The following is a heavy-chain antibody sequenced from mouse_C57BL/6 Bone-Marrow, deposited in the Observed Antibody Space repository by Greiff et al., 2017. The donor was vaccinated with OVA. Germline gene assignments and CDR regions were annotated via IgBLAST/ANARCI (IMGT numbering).Heavy chain of an antibody. Sequence: VQLVESGPELVKPGASVKISCKASGYAFSSSWMNWVKQRPGKGLEWIGRIYPGDGDTNYNGKFKGKATLTADKSSSTAYMQLSSRTSEDSAVYFCARHEDGYYASYFDYWGQGTTLTGSS. J-gene: IGHJ2*01. CDR1: GYAFSSSW. CDR2: IYPGDGDT. D-gene: IGHD2-3*01. V-gene: IGHV1-82*01. CDR3: ARHEDGYYASYFDY.